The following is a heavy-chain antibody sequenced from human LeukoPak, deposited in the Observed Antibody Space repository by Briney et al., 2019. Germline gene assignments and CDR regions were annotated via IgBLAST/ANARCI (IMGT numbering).Heavy chain of an antibody. D-gene: IGHD2-15*01. CDR2: MNPNRGNT. Sequence: GSVKVSCKASRYTFTSYDINWVRQATGQGLEWMGWMNPNRGNTGYAQKFQGRVTMTRNTFISTAYMELSSLRSEDTAVYYCARVGYCSGGSCYIDWFDPWGQGTLVTVSS. CDR3: ARVGYCSGGSCYIDWFDP. V-gene: IGHV1-8*01. J-gene: IGHJ5*02. CDR1: RYTFTSYD.